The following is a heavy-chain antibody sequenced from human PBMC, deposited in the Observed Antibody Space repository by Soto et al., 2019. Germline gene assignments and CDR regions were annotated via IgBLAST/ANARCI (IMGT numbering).Heavy chain of an antibody. CDR3: ARQSTVTGNYYFDS. J-gene: IGHJ4*02. V-gene: IGHV4-31*03. Sequence: QVQLQESGPGLVKPSQTLSLTCPVSGASISSRGFYWTWIRQLPGKGLEWIGYISYSGSTNYSPSVKSRLNISIDTSDNPFSLKLPSVTAADTAVYYCARQSTVTGNYYFDSWGQGTLVTVAT. D-gene: IGHD4-17*01. CDR2: ISYSGST. CDR1: GASISSRGFY.